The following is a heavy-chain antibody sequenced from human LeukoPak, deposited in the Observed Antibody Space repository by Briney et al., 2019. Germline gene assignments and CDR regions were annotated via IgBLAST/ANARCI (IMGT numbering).Heavy chain of an antibody. V-gene: IGHV3-23*01. CDR2: VSNTGDST. D-gene: IGHD2-8*01. Sequence: GGSLRLSCVASGFTFTAYDMTWVRQAPGKGPEGVVAVSNTGDSTQYADSVKGRFTISRHDARNTVYLQRNSETADYTGVNYCGSDFCLIGTKRSFDIWGQGTMVTVSS. CDR1: GFTFTAYD. CDR3: GSDFCLIGTKRSFDI. J-gene: IGHJ3*02.